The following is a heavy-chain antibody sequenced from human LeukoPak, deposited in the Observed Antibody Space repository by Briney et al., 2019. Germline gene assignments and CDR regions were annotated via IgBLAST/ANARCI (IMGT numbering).Heavy chain of an antibody. J-gene: IGHJ3*02. V-gene: IGHV4-38-2*01. CDR2: IYHSGST. CDR3: ARYAKFRWLLLFNDAFDI. Sequence: SETLSLTCAVSGYSISSGYYWGWIRQPPGKGLEWIGSIYHSGSTYYNPSLKSRVTISVDTSKNQFSLKLSSVTAADTAVYYCARYAKFRWLLLFNDAFDIWGQGTMVTVSS. D-gene: IGHD3-22*01. CDR1: GYSISSGYY.